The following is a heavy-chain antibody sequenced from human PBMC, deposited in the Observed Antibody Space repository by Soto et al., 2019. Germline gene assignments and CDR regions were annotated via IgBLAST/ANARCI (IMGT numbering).Heavy chain of an antibody. CDR2: ISYDGSNK. V-gene: IGHV3-30-3*01. CDR3: AREVDTAMVDY. D-gene: IGHD5-18*01. J-gene: IGHJ4*02. CDR1: GFTFSSYT. Sequence: QVQLVESGGGVVQPGRSLRLSCAASGFTFSSYTMHWVRQAPGRGLEWVAVISYDGSNKYYADSVKGRFTISRDNSKNTLYLQMNSLRAEDTAVYYCAREVDTAMVDYWGQGTLVTVSS.